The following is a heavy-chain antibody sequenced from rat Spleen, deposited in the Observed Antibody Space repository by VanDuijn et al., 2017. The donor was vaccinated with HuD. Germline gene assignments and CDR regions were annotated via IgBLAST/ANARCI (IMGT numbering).Heavy chain of an antibody. V-gene: IGHV3-1*01. CDR3: ARHEPGITLDY. Sequence: EVQLQESGPGLLKPSQSLSLTCSVTGYSITTNYWDWIRKFPGNKMEWIGHITYSGSTSYNPSLKSRISITRDTSKNQFFLQLNSVTTEDTATYYCARHEPGITLDYWGQGVMVTVSS. D-gene: IGHD1-4*01. CDR2: ITYSGST. CDR1: GYSITTNY. J-gene: IGHJ2*01.